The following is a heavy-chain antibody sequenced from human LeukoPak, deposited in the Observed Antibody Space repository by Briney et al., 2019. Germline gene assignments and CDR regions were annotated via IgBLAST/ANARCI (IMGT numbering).Heavy chain of an antibody. J-gene: IGHJ4*02. CDR3: ARVYVLLWFRESNLPDY. D-gene: IGHD3-10*01. CDR2: ISYDGSNK. Sequence: GGSLRLSCAASGFTFSSYAMHWVRQAPGRGLEWVAVISYDGSNKYYADSVKGRFTISRDNSKNTLYLQMNSLRAEDTAVYYCARVYVLLWFRESNLPDYWGQGTLVTVSS. CDR1: GFTFSSYA. V-gene: IGHV3-30*04.